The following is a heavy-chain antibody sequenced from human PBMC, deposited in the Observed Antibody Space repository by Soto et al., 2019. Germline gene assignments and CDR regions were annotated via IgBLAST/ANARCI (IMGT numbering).Heavy chain of an antibody. V-gene: IGHV4-34*01. J-gene: IGHJ4*02. CDR1: GGSFSGYY. Sequence: TSETLSLTCAVYGGSFSGYYWSWIRQPPGKGLEWIGEVNHSGSTNYNPSLKSRVTISVDTSKNQFSLKLSSVTAADTAVYYCARKRSRTIFGIIDYWGQGTLVTVSS. CDR3: ARKRSRTIFGIIDY. CDR2: VNHSGST. D-gene: IGHD3-3*01.